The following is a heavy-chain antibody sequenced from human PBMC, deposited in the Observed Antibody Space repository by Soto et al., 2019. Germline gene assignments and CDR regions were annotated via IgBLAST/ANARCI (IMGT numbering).Heavy chain of an antibody. CDR3: ARGTRFGEFPGNWFDP. CDR1: GGSFSGYY. D-gene: IGHD3-10*01. V-gene: IGHV4-34*01. J-gene: IGHJ5*02. CDR2: INHSGST. Sequence: LSLTCAVYGGSFSGYYWSWIRQPPGKGLEWIGEINHSGSTNYNPSLKSRVTISVDTSKNQFSLKLSSVTAADTAVYYCARGTRFGEFPGNWFDPWGQGTLVTVSS.